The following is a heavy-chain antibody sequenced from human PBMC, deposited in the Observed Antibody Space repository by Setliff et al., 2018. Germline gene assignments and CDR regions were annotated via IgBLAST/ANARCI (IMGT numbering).Heavy chain of an antibody. D-gene: IGHD2-21*02. V-gene: IGHV5-51*01. CDR2: IHPDDSDT. CDR3: ARRGWGSSSGDCYSPKGXXXXXMDV. CDR1: GYTFTSYW. Sequence: GESLKISCKVSGYTFTSYWIGWVRQAPGEGLEWMGVIHPDDSDTRYSPSFQGQVTISVDKSTNTAHLQWSRLKASATAIYYCARRGWGSSSGDCYSPKGXXXXXMDVWGKGTTVTVSS. J-gene: IGHJ6*03.